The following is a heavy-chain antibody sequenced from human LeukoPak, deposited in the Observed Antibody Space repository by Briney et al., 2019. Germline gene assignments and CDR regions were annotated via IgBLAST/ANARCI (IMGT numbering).Heavy chain of an antibody. V-gene: IGHV4-59*01. CDR2: IYYSGST. Sequence: PSETLSLTCTVSGGSISGYYWSWIRQPPGKGLEWIAYIYYSGSTNYNPSLESRVSISVDTSKNQFSLKLSSVTAADTAVYYCARDSWFGIFDPWGQGTLVTVSS. D-gene: IGHD3-10*01. CDR3: ARDSWFGIFDP. CDR1: GGSISGYY. J-gene: IGHJ5*02.